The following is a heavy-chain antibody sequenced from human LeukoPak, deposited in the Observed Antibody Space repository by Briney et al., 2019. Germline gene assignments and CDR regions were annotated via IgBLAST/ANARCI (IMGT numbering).Heavy chain of an antibody. D-gene: IGHD4-23*01. J-gene: IGHJ4*02. CDR1: GGTXSSYA. V-gene: IGHV1-69*04. CDR3: ARAASGNSLYYFDY. CDR2: IIPILGIA. Sequence: SVKVSCKASGGTXSSYAISGVRQAPGQGLEWMGRIIPILGIANYAQKFQGRVTMTRDTSTSTVYMELSSLRSEDTAVYYCARAASGNSLYYFDYWGQGTLVTVSS.